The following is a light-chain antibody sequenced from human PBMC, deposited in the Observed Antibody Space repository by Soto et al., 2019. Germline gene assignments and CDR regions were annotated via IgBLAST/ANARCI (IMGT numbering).Light chain of an antibody. J-gene: IGLJ2*01. Sequence: QTVVTQPPSASGTPGQRVTISCSGSSSNIGSNYVYWYQQLPGTAPKLLIYRNNQRPSGVPDRFSGSKSGTSASLAISGLRSEDEADYYCAAWDDSLSAPVVFGGGTQLTVL. V-gene: IGLV1-47*01. CDR3: AAWDDSLSAPVV. CDR2: RNN. CDR1: SSNIGSNY.